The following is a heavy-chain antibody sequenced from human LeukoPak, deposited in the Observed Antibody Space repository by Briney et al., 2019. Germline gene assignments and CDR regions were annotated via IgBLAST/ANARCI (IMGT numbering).Heavy chain of an antibody. Sequence: ASVKVSCKASGYTFTSYGISWVRQAPGQGLEWMGWISAYNGNTDYAQKLQGRVTMTTDTSTSTAYMELRSLRSDDTAVYYCARGRVGRDYSYYYMDVWGKGTTVTISS. D-gene: IGHD1-1*01. CDR2: ISAYNGNT. CDR3: ARGRVGRDYSYYYMDV. V-gene: IGHV1-18*01. CDR1: GYTFTSYG. J-gene: IGHJ6*03.